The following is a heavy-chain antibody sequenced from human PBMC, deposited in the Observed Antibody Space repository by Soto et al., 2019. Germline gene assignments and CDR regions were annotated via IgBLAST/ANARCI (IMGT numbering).Heavy chain of an antibody. D-gene: IGHD3-3*01. CDR2: VYYSGST. V-gene: IGHV4-61*01. CDR1: GGSVSSGSHY. J-gene: IGHJ4*02. Sequence: QVQLQESGPGLVKPSETLSLTCTVSGGSVSSGSHYWSWIRQPPGKRLEWVGYVYYSGSTNYNHTLQSRVTISVDTSTNQFSLKMNSVTAADTAVYYCARGHDFWSGFSYFDYWGQGTLVTVSS. CDR3: ARGHDFWSGFSYFDY.